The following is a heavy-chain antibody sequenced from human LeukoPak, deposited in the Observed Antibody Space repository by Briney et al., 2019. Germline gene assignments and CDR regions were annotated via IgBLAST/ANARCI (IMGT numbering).Heavy chain of an antibody. V-gene: IGHV4-39*01. Sequence: SETLSLTCTVSGGSVNSSSSYWAWIRQPPGRGLEWIGSVYYSGTTYYNTSLESRVTISEDTSRNRFSLMLSSVTAADTAVYYCVRQNSDYYYYYLDVWGEGTTVIVSS. CDR2: VYYSGTT. CDR3: VRQNSDYYYYYLDV. D-gene: IGHD1-7*01. CDR1: GGSVNSSSSY. J-gene: IGHJ6*03.